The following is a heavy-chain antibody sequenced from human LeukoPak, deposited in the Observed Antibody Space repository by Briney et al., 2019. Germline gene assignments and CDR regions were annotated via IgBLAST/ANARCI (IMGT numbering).Heavy chain of an antibody. D-gene: IGHD6-19*01. CDR2: IYYSGST. J-gene: IGHJ4*02. CDR3: ARQTADSRGFYTYHFDS. V-gene: IGHV4-39*01. CDR1: GGSVSSSAYF. Sequence: SETLSLTCTVSGGSVSSSAYFWGWVRQPPGKGLEWIGSIYYSGSTYHNPSLKSRVTISVDTSKNQFSLKLSSATAADTAVYYCARQTADSRGFYTYHFDSWGQGTLATVSS.